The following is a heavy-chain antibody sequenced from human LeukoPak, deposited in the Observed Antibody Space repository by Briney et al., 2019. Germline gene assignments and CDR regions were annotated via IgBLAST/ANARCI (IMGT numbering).Heavy chain of an antibody. J-gene: IGHJ4*02. D-gene: IGHD3-3*01. CDR3: ARVFGSGYYLPVNYFDY. CDR2: MKKDGSEK. CDR1: GFTFSSHW. Sequence: GGSLRLSCVASGFTFSSHWMTWVRQAPGKGLEWVANMKKDGSEKYYADAVKGRFTISRDNSKSTVYLQMNSLRAEDTAVYYCARVFGSGYYLPVNYFDYWGQGTLVTVSS. V-gene: IGHV3-7*03.